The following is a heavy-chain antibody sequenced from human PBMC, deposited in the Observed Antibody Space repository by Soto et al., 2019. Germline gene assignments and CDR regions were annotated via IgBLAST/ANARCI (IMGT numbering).Heavy chain of an antibody. V-gene: IGHV1-69*12. CDR3: ATTSYGSINYCYSNMDV. D-gene: IGHD5-18*01. Sequence: QVQLVQSGAEVKKPGSSVKVSCKASGGTFSSYPVNWVRQAPGQGLEWMGGIIPIFGTADYAQKFQGRVTIIADESTSTADMDLSSLRSEDTAVYYCATTSYGSINYCYSNMDVWGQGTTVTVSS. CDR1: GGTFSSYP. J-gene: IGHJ6*02. CDR2: IIPIFGTA.